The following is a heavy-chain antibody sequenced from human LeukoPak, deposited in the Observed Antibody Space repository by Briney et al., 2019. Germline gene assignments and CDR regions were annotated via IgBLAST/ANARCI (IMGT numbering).Heavy chain of an antibody. J-gene: IGHJ6*03. V-gene: IGHV3-21*04. CDR3: ARALNYYYYYMDV. CDR1: GFAFSSYE. CDR2: ISSGGDYI. Sequence: KPGGSLRLSCAASGFAFSSYEMNWVRQAPGKGLQWVASISSGGDYIYYADSVKGRFTISRDNARNSLYLQMNSLRAEDTAVYYCARALNYYYYYMDVWGKGTTVTVSS.